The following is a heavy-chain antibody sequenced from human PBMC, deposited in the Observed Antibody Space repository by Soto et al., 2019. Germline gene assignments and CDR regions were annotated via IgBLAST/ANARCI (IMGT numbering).Heavy chain of an antibody. CDR1: GFTFSSYA. D-gene: IGHD3-3*01. J-gene: IGHJ5*02. V-gene: IGHV3-23*01. Sequence: EVQLLESGGGLVQPGGSLRLSCAASGFTFSSYAMSWVRQAPGKGLEWVSAISGSGGSTYYADSVKGRFTISRDNSKTTLYLQMNSLRAEDTAVYYCAKALGLRFLEFEASWGQGTLVTVSS. CDR3: AKALGLRFLEFEAS. CDR2: ISGSGGST.